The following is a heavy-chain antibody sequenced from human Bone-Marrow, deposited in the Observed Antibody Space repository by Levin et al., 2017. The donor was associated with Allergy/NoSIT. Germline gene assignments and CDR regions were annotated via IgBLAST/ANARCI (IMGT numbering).Heavy chain of an antibody. CDR3: TRWDSGYDS. D-gene: IGHD5-12*01. CDR2: TRNKAKSYIT. Sequence: GESLKISCATSGFTFSDHYMDWVRQAPGKGLEWVGRTRNKAKSYITDYAASVKGRFTISRDDSKSSVSLQMNSLKTEDTAVYYCTRWDSGYDSWGQGTLVTVSS. V-gene: IGHV3-72*01. CDR1: GFTFSDHY. J-gene: IGHJ5*02.